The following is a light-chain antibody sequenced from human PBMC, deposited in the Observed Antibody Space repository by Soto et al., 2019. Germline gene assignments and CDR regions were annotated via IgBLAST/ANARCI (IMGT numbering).Light chain of an antibody. J-gene: IGKJ4*01. CDR2: WAS. V-gene: IGKV4-1*01. CDR1: QSVLYSSNNKNY. CDR3: QQYYSTPT. Sequence: DIVMTQSPDSLAVSLGERATINCKSSQSVLYSSNNKNYLAWYQQKPGQPPKLLIYWASTRESGVPDRFSGSGSGTDFTLTISSLQAEDVAVCYCQQYYSTPTFGGGTKVEIK.